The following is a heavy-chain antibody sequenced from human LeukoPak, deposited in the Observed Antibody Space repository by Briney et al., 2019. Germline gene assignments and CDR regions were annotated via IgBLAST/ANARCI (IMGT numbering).Heavy chain of an antibody. CDR3: TRGGGQLDF. D-gene: IGHD1-1*01. J-gene: IGHJ4*02. Sequence: GGSLRLSCAAFGFTFSNSWMSWVRQAPGKGLEWVANMNQDGSSIYYVDSVKGRFTISRDNAKYSLYLHMNSLRAEDTAVYYCTRGGGQLDFWGQVTLVTVSS. CDR2: MNQDGSSI. CDR1: GFTFSNSW. V-gene: IGHV3-7*01.